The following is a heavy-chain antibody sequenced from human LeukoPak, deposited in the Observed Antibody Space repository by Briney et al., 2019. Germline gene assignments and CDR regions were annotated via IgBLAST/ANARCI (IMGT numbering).Heavy chain of an antibody. CDR3: ARDSGGPTVTPFYYYYYGMDV. D-gene: IGHD4-17*01. CDR2: IYYSGST. V-gene: IGHV4-31*03. Sequence: SETLSLTCTVSGVSISSGGYYWSWIRQHPGKGLEWIGYIYYSGSTYYNPSLKSRVTISVDTSKNQFSLKLSSVTAADTAVYYCARDSGGPTVTPFYYYYYGMDVWGQGTTVTVSS. J-gene: IGHJ6*02. CDR1: GVSISSGGYY.